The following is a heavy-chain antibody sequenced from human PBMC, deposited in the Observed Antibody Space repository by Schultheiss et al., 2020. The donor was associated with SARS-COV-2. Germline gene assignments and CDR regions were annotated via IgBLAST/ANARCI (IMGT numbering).Heavy chain of an antibody. D-gene: IGHD5-24*01. J-gene: IGHJ2*01. CDR3: ARMAVGGDGYKNPPRYFDL. CDR2: IYPGDSDT. CDR1: GYSFTSYW. V-gene: IGHV5-51*01. Sequence: GESLKISCKGSGYSFTSYWIGWVRQMPGKGLEWMGIIYPGDSDTRYSPSFQGQVTISADKSISTAYLQWSSLKASDTAMYYCARMAVGGDGYKNPPRYFDLWGRGTLVTVSS.